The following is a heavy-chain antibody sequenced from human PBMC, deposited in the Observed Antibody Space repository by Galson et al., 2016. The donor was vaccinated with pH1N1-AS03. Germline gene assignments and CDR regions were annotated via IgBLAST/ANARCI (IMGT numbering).Heavy chain of an antibody. J-gene: IGHJ6*02. Sequence: SVKVSCKASGYIFTGFYVHWVRQAPGQGLEWMGWINTDSGVTNYAQKFEAWVTMTRDTSVSTAYMELYGLKSDDTAVYYCARDTRGPCKIATCATTYYFGMDVWGQGTTVIVSS. CDR1: GYIFTGFY. V-gene: IGHV1-2*04. D-gene: IGHD2/OR15-2a*01. CDR2: INTDSGVT. CDR3: ARDTRGPCKIATCATTYYFGMDV.